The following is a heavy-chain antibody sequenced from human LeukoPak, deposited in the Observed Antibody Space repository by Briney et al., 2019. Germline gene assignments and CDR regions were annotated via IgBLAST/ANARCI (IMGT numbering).Heavy chain of an antibody. J-gene: IGHJ4*02. D-gene: IGHD3-9*01. CDR1: GYNFISYA. CDR2: INADNGNT. Sequence: ASVKDSCKAPGYNFISYAMHWVRQAPGQRLEWMGWINADNGNTKYSQKFQGRVTITRDTSASTTYMELSSLRSEDTAVYYCARALLRYFDFDYCSQGRLATASS. V-gene: IGHV1-3*01. CDR3: ARALLRYFDFDY.